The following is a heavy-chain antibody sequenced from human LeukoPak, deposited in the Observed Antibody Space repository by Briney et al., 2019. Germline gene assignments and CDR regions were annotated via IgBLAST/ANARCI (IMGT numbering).Heavy chain of an antibody. D-gene: IGHD2-15*01. J-gene: IGHJ6*03. Sequence: PGGSLRLSCAASGSTFSSYAMHWVRQAPGKGLEYVSAISSNGGSTYYANSVKGRFTISRDNSKNTLYLQMGSLRAEDMAVYYCARGGAYYYYYYMDVWGKGTTVTVSS. CDR1: GSTFSSYA. CDR3: ARGGAYYYYYYMDV. V-gene: IGHV3-64*01. CDR2: ISSNGGST.